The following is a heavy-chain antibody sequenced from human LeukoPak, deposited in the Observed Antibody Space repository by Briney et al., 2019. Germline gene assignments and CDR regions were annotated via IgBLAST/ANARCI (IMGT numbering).Heavy chain of an antibody. J-gene: IGHJ4*02. Sequence: KPSETLSLTCTVSGGSISTYYWTWIRQPPGKGLEWVGYIYSSGTTNYNPSLNSRVTISLDTSKNQFSLNLRSVTAADTAVYYCARMLAYCGGDCYIFDYWGQGTLVTVSS. V-gene: IGHV4-59*01. CDR1: GGSISTYY. CDR2: IYSSGTT. D-gene: IGHD2-21*02. CDR3: ARMLAYCGGDCYIFDY.